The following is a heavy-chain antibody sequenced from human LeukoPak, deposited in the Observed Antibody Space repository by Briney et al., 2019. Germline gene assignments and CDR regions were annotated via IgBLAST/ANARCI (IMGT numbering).Heavy chain of an antibody. CDR1: GLTFRSYW. V-gene: IGHV3-30*02. Sequence: GGSLRLSCAASGLTFRSYWMSWVRQAPGKGLDWVAFIRYDGTNKYYADSVKGRFTISRDNSNNTLYLQMNSLRPEDTAVYYCAKAIWVAATSSWFCLDYWGQGTLVTVSS. CDR2: IRYDGTNK. J-gene: IGHJ4*02. CDR3: AKAIWVAATSSWFCLDY. D-gene: IGHD3-10*01.